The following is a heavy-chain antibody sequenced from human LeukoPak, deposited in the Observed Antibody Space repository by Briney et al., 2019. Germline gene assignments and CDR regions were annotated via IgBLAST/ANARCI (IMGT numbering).Heavy chain of an antibody. CDR1: GFTFSSYA. CDR2: ISGSGDST. Sequence: GGSLRLSCAASGFTFSSYAMHWVRQAPGKGLEWVSAISGSGDSTYYADSVKGRFTISRDNSKNTLYLQMNSLRAEDTAVYYCAKDLVTIFGGDWGQGALVTVSS. D-gene: IGHD3-3*01. V-gene: IGHV3-23*01. J-gene: IGHJ4*02. CDR3: AKDLVTIFGGD.